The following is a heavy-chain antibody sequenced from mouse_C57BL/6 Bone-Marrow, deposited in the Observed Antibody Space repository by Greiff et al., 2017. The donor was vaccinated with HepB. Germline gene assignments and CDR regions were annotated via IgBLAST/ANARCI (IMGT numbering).Heavy chain of an antibody. CDR1: GYAFSSSW. CDR3: ARSLLWLRRGVFDY. CDR2: IYPGDGDT. J-gene: IGHJ2*01. V-gene: IGHV1-82*01. D-gene: IGHD2-9*01. Sequence: VQLQESGPELVKPGASVKISCKASGYAFSSSWMNWVKQRPGKGLEWIGRIYPGDGDTNYNGKFKGKATLTADKSSSTAYMQLSSLTSEDSAVYFCARSLLWLRRGVFDYWGQGTTLTVSS.